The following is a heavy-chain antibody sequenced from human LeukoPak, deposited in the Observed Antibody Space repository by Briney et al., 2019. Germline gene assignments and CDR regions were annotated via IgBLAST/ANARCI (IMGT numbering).Heavy chain of an antibody. D-gene: IGHD3-9*01. V-gene: IGHV3-48*03. CDR3: ARGGYYDILTGYRVHAFDI. CDR2: ISSSGSTI. CDR1: GFTFSSYE. Sequence: PGGSLRLSCAASGFTFSSYEMNWVRQAPGKGLEWVSYISSSGSTIYYADSVKGRFTISRDNAKNSLYLQMNSLRAGDTAVYYCARGGYYDILTGYRVHAFDIWGQGTMVTVSS. J-gene: IGHJ3*02.